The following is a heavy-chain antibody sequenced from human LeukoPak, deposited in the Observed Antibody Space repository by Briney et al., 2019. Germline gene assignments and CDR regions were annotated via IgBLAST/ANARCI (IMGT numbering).Heavy chain of an antibody. CDR1: GYTFTGYY. V-gene: IGHV1-2*02. J-gene: IGHJ4*02. CDR3: AARMITFGGVIVKDY. CDR2: INPNSGGT. Sequence: GASVKVSCKASGYTFTGYYMHWVRQAPGQGLEWMGWINPNSGGTNYAQKFQERVTITRDMSTSTAYMELSSLRSEDTAVYYCAARMITFGGVIVKDYWGQGTLVTVSS. D-gene: IGHD3-16*02.